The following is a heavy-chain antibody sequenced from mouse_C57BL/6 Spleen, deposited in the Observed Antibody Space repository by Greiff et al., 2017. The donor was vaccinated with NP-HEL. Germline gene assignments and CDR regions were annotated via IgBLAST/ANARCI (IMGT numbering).Heavy chain of an antibody. D-gene: IGHD1-1*01. CDR1: GFSFNTYA. V-gene: IGHV10-1*01. J-gene: IGHJ1*03. Sequence: GGGLVQPKGSLKLSCAASGFSFNTYAMNWVRQAPGKGLEWVARIRSKSNNYATYYADSVKDRFTISRDDSESMLYLQMNNLKTEDTAMYYCVRQAYYYGSSYLWYFDVWGTGTTVTVSS. CDR3: VRQAYYYGSSYLWYFDV. CDR2: IRSKSNNYAT.